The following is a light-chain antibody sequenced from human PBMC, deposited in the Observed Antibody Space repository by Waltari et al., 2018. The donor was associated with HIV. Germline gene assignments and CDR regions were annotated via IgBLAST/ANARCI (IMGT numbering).Light chain of an antibody. CDR2: WAS. J-gene: IGKJ4*01. CDR3: QQFSLSPPLT. V-gene: IGKV4-1*01. CDR1: RTILYSSDNRNY. Sequence: DIVMTQSPDSLPVSLGERATINCTSSRTILYSSDNRNYLAWYQQKPRQPPKLLISWASTRESGVPDRFSGSGSGTDFTLTITRLQAEDVAVYHCQQFSLSPPLTFGGGTKVEIK.